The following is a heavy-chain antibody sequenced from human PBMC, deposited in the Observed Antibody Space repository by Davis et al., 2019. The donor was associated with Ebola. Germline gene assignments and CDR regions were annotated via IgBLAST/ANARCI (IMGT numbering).Heavy chain of an antibody. CDR1: GGSFSGYY. J-gene: IGHJ6*02. CDR2: IYYSGST. V-gene: IGHV4-59*01. D-gene: IGHD3-9*01. CDR3: ARDDKYYYGMDV. Sequence: MPSETLSLTCAVYGGSFSGYYWSWIRQPPGKGLEWIGYIYYSGSTNYNPSLKSRVTISVDTSKNQFSLKLSSVTAADTAVYYCARDDKYYYGMDVWGQGTTVTVSS.